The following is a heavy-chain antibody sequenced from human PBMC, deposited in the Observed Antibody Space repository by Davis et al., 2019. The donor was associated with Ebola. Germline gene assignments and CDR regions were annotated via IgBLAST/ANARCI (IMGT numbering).Heavy chain of an antibody. Sequence: ASVKVSCKTSGYTFAAHYIHWVRQAPGQGLEWMGWINANSGFTNYAQKSQGRVTMTRETSISTAYMELNRLRSDDTAVYYCARSLFGSISWPVGDYWGQGTLVTVSS. CDR1: GYTFAAHY. CDR3: ARSLFGSISWPVGDY. V-gene: IGHV1-2*02. CDR2: INANSGFT. J-gene: IGHJ4*02. D-gene: IGHD6-13*01.